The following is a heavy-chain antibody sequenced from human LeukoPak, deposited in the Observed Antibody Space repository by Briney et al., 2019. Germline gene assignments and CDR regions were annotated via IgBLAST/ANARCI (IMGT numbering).Heavy chain of an antibody. D-gene: IGHD2-2*02. CDR2: INHSGST. CDR1: GGSFSGYY. Sequence: SETLSLTCAVYGGSFSGYYWSWIRQPPGKGLEWIGEINHSGSTNYNPSLKSRVTISVDTSKNQFSLKLSSVTAADTAVYYCARYQLLYEGDAFDIWGQGTMVTVSS. V-gene: IGHV4-34*01. CDR3: ARYQLLYEGDAFDI. J-gene: IGHJ3*02.